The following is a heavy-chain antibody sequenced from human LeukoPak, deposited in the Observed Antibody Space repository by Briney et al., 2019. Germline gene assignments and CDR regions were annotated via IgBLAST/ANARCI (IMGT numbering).Heavy chain of an antibody. Sequence: SETLSLTCTVSGGSISSISYYWGWIRQPPGKGLEWIGSIYHSGSTYYNPSLKSRVTISVDTSKNQFSLKLSSVTAADTAVYYCARASTDYWGQGTLVTVSS. CDR3: ARASTDY. J-gene: IGHJ4*02. CDR2: IYHSGST. CDR1: GGSISSISYY. V-gene: IGHV4-39*07.